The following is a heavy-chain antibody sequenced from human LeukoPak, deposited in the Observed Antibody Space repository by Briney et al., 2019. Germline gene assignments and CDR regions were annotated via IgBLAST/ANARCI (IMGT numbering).Heavy chain of an antibody. D-gene: IGHD2-2*01. Sequence: GRSLRPSCTASGFTFSSYGMHWVRQAPGKGLEWVAVISYDGSNKYYADSVKGRFTISRDNSKNTLYLQMNSLRAEDTAVYYCAKRKVVPAASWFDPWGQGTLVTVSS. V-gene: IGHV3-30*18. CDR2: ISYDGSNK. J-gene: IGHJ5*02. CDR3: AKRKVVPAASWFDP. CDR1: GFTFSSYG.